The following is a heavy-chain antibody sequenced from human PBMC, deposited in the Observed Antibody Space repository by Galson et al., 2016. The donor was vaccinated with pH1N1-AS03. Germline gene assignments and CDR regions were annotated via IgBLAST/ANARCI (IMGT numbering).Heavy chain of an antibody. Sequence: SVKVSCKASGYTFSAYYMHWVRQAPGQGLEWLGRINSKNGDTDYAPKFRDRLTMTRDTSITTAYLELRSLTSGDTALYYCATPPSLKVGATSAFDLWGRGTLVTVTS. CDR1: GYTFSAYY. V-gene: IGHV1-2*06. J-gene: IGHJ2*01. CDR2: INSKNGDT. D-gene: IGHD1-26*01. CDR3: ATPPSLKVGATSAFDL.